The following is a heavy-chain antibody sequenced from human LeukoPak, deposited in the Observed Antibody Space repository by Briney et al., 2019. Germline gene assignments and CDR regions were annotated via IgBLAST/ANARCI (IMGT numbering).Heavy chain of an antibody. CDR2: ISSSGSTI. V-gene: IGHV3-48*03. Sequence: PGGSLRLSCAASGFTFSSYEMNWVRQAPGKGLEWVSYISSSGSTIYYADSVKGRFTISRDNAKNSLYLQMNSLRAEDTAVYYCARDGGSGSYFDYWGQGTLVTVSS. D-gene: IGHD1-26*01. CDR3: ARDGGSGSYFDY. CDR1: GFTFSSYE. J-gene: IGHJ4*02.